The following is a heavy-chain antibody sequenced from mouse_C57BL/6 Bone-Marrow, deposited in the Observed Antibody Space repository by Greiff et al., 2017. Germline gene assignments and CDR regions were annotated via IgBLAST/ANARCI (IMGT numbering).Heavy chain of an antibody. Sequence: EVKLVESGGDLVKPGGSLKLSCAASGFTFSSYGMSWVRQTPDKRLEWVATISSGGSYTYYPDSVKGRFTISRDNAKNTLYLQMSSLKSEDTAMYYCARQDYYGAYWGQGTLVTVSA. CDR1: GFTFSSYG. J-gene: IGHJ3*01. CDR3: ARQDYYGAY. D-gene: IGHD1-1*01. CDR2: ISSGGSYT. V-gene: IGHV5-6*01.